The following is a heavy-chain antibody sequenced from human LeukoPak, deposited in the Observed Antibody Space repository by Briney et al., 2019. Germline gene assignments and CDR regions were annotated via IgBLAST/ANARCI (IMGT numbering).Heavy chain of an antibody. CDR2: IGPTGTDR. Sequence: GGYLRLSCAASGFTFNSCGFNWVRQAPGKGLEWVSSIGPTGTDRYYADSVRGRFTISRDNAKNSMYLQMDSLRDEDTAVYYCATETIGRHYDYWGQGTLLTVSS. CDR1: GFTFNSCG. V-gene: IGHV3-21*01. J-gene: IGHJ4*02. CDR3: ATETIGRHYDY. D-gene: IGHD1-14*01.